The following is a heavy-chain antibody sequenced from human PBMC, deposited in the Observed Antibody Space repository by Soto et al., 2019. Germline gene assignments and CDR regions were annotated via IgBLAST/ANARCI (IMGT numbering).Heavy chain of an antibody. V-gene: IGHV4-39*01. CDR3: ARLAVFGGWLINWFDP. CDR2: IYYSGST. D-gene: IGHD6-19*01. J-gene: IGHJ5*02. Sequence: PSETLSLTCTVSGGSISSSSYYWGWIRQPPGKGLEWIGSIYYSGSTYYNPSLKSRVTISVDTSKNQFSLKLSSVTAADTAVYYCARLAVFGGWLINWFDPWGQGTLVTVSS. CDR1: GGSISSSSYY.